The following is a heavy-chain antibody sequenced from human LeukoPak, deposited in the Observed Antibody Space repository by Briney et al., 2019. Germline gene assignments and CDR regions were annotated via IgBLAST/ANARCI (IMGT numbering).Heavy chain of an antibody. Sequence: GGSLRLSCAASGFTFSSYWMSWVRQAPGKGLEWVANIKQDGSEKYYVDSVKGRFTISRDNAKNSLYLQMNSLRAEDTAVYYCARVAYDSSGYYFQYHFDYWGQGTLVTVSS. CDR3: ARVAYDSSGYYFQYHFDY. CDR2: IKQDGSEK. D-gene: IGHD3-22*01. CDR1: GFTFSSYW. J-gene: IGHJ4*02. V-gene: IGHV3-7*01.